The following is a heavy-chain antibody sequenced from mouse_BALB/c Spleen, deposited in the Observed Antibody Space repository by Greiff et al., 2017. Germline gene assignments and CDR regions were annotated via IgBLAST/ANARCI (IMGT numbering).Heavy chain of an antibody. CDR1: GYTFTSYW. J-gene: IGHJ4*01. CDR3: TRNYGSVYAMDY. CDR2: IYPGNSDT. V-gene: IGHV1-5*01. Sequence: EVQLQQSGTVLARPGASVKMSCKASGYTFTSYWMHWVKQRPGQGLEWIGAIYPGNSDTSYNQKFKGKAKLTAVTSTSTAYMELSSLTNEDSAVYYCTRNYGSVYAMDYWGQGTSVTVSS. D-gene: IGHD1-1*01.